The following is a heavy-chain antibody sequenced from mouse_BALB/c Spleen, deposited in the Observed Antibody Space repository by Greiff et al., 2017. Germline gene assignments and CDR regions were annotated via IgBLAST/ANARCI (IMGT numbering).Heavy chain of an antibody. CDR1: GYTFTSYN. Sequence: QVQLQQPGAELVKPGASVKMSCKASGYTFTSYNMHWVKQTPGQGLEWIGAIYPGNGDTSYNQKFKGKATLTADKSSSTAYMQLSSLTSEDSAVYYCAHYGSSYEYFDVWGAGTTVTVSS. CDR2: IYPGNGDT. V-gene: IGHV1-12*01. J-gene: IGHJ1*01. CDR3: AHYGSSYEYFDV. D-gene: IGHD1-1*01.